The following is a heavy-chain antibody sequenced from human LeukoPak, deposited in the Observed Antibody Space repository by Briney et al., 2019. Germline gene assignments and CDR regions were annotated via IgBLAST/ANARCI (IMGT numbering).Heavy chain of an antibody. CDR3: ARGWNGVNFDY. Sequence: ASVKVSCKASGYTFTDYYINWVRQAPGQGLEWMGWINPNSGDTNYAQKFQDRVTMTRDTSISTAYIELNLLRSDDTAVYYCARGWNGVNFDYWGQGTLVTVSS. CDR1: GYTFTDYY. V-gene: IGHV1-2*02. D-gene: IGHD1-1*01. CDR2: INPNSGDT. J-gene: IGHJ4*02.